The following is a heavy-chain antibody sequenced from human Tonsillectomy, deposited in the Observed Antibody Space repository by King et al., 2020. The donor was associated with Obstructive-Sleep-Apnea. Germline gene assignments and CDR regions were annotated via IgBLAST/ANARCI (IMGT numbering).Heavy chain of an antibody. Sequence: PLQESGPGLVKPSETLSLTCTVSGGSISSSSYFWGWIRQPPGKGLKWIGSIYYSGSTYYNQSLKSRVTIFVDTSKNQFSLKLNSMTAADTAVYYCARHARGLDAFDLWGQGTIVAVSS. J-gene: IGHJ3*01. V-gene: IGHV4-39*01. CDR2: IYYSGST. CDR1: GGSISSSSYF. CDR3: ARHARGLDAFDL. D-gene: IGHD3-22*01.